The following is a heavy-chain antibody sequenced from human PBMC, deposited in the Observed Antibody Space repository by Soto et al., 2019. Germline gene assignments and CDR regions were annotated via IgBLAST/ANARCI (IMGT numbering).Heavy chain of an antibody. J-gene: IGHJ6*02. CDR3: ASVGTIFGVVLYYYYGMDV. Sequence: QVQLVQSGAEVKKPGSSVKVSCKASGGTFSSYAISWVRQAPGQGLEWMGGIIPIFGTANYEQKFQGRVTITADESTSTAYTELSSLRYEDTAVYYCASVGTIFGVVLYYYYGMDVWGQGTTVTVSS. CDR2: IIPIFGTA. CDR1: GGTFSSYA. D-gene: IGHD3-3*01. V-gene: IGHV1-69*01.